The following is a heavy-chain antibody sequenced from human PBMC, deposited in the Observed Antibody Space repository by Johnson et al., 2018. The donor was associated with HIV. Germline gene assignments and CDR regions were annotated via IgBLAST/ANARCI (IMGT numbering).Heavy chain of an antibody. J-gene: IGHJ3*02. Sequence: MQLVESGGGLVKPGGSLRLSCAASGFTFSDYYMSWVRQAPGKGLEWVSVIYSGGSTYYADSVKGRFTMSRDISKNTVHLQMNSLRVDDTALYYCAKEAPGRWDLPVWAAIDIWGQGTMVTVSS. CDR1: GFTFSDYY. CDR2: IYSGGST. V-gene: IGHV3-66*02. CDR3: AKEAPGRWDLPVWAAIDI. D-gene: IGHD3-16*01.